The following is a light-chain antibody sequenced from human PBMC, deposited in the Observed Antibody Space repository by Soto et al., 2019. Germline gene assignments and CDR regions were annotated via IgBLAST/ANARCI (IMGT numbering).Light chain of an antibody. CDR2: DAS. CDR3: QQRSNWPRT. V-gene: IGKV3-11*01. J-gene: IGKJ5*01. Sequence: EIVLTQSPATLSLSPGERATLSCRASQSVSSYLAWYQQKPGQAPRLLIYDASNRATGIPARFSGSGSGTDFILPISSLEPEDFAVYYCQQRSNWPRTFGQGTRLEIK. CDR1: QSVSSY.